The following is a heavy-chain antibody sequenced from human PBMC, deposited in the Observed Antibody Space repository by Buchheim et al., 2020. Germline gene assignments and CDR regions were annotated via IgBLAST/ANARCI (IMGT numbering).Heavy chain of an antibody. D-gene: IGHD4-11*01. J-gene: IGHJ2*01. Sequence: QVQLQESGPGLVKPSQTLSLTCTVSGGSISSGGYYWSWIRQHPGKGLEWIGYIYYSGSTYYNPSLTSRVTISVEQSKNQFSLKLSSVTAADTAVYYCARDRSGNYDSHWGFDLWGRGTL. CDR3: ARDRSGNYDSHWGFDL. V-gene: IGHV4-31*03. CDR2: IYYSGST. CDR1: GGSISSGGYY.